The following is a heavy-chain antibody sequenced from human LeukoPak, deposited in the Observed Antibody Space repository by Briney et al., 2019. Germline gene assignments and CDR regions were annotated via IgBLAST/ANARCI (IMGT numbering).Heavy chain of an antibody. V-gene: IGHV3-30-3*01. CDR1: GFIFSSYN. Sequence: GGSLRLSCAASGFIFSSYNMHWVRQAPGKGLEWVAVISYDGSNKYYADSVKGRFTISRDNSKNTLYLQMNSLRAEDTAVYYCAKGGSYYYDSSGYFGYWGQGTLVTVSS. CDR3: AKGGSYYYDSSGYFGY. CDR2: ISYDGSNK. J-gene: IGHJ4*02. D-gene: IGHD3-22*01.